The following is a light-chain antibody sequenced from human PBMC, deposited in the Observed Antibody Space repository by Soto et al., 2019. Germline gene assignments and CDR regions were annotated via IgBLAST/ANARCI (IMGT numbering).Light chain of an antibody. Sequence: EIVLTQSPATLSLSPGERATLSCRASQSISSYLDWYQQKRGQAPRLLIYDASKMATGIPARFSGSGSGTDXXXXIXXXEPEDFAVYYCQQRSNLPITFGQGTRLEIK. V-gene: IGKV3-11*01. J-gene: IGKJ5*01. CDR2: DAS. CDR1: QSISSY. CDR3: QQRSNLPIT.